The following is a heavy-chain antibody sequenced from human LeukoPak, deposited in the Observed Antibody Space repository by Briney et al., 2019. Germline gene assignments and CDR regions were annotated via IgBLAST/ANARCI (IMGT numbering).Heavy chain of an antibody. CDR3: ARDPGTIVDVLNYHFDY. Sequence: GGSLRLSCAASGFTFYSYPMLWVRQTPGKGLEWVAILSSGGVNKRYADSVQGRFTISRDNFKNTLYLQMNSLTAEDTAIYYCARDPGTIVDVLNYHFDYWGQGTLVTVSS. D-gene: IGHD3-3*01. V-gene: IGHV3-30-3*01. CDR2: LSSGGVNK. CDR1: GFTFYSYP. J-gene: IGHJ4*02.